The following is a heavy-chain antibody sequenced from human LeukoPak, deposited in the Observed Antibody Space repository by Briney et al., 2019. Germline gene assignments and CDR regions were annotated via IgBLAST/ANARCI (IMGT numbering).Heavy chain of an antibody. V-gene: IGHV5-51*01. Sequence: GESLKISCKGSGYRFSTYWIGWVRQMPGKGLEWMGIIYPGDSETRYSPSFQGQVTISADKSINTAYLQWNSLKATDTAMYYCVRALGYCSSGSCYYYDYWGQGTLVTVSS. J-gene: IGHJ4*02. CDR1: GYRFSTYW. CDR3: VRALGYCSSGSCYYYDY. D-gene: IGHD2-15*01. CDR2: IYPGDSET.